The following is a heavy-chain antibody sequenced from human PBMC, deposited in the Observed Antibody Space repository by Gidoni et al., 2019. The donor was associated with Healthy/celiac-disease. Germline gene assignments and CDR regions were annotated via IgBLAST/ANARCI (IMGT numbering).Heavy chain of an antibody. V-gene: IGHV1-46*03. D-gene: IGHD6-19*01. J-gene: IGHJ5*02. CDR3: ARDQAVAGTGGWFDP. CDR2: INPSGGST. Sequence: QVQLVPSGAEVKKPGASVKVSCKASGYTFTSYYMHWVRQAPGQGLEWMGIINPSGGSTSYAQKFQGRVTMTRDTSTSTVYMELSSLRSEDTAVYYCARDQAVAGTGGWFDPWGQGTLVTVSS. CDR1: GYTFTSYY.